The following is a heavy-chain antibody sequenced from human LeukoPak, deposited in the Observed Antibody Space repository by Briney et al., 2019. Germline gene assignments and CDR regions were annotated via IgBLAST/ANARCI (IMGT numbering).Heavy chain of an antibody. CDR2: IYSSGSN. Sequence: PSETLSPTCTVSGGSISGYFWSWIRQPAGKGLEWIGRIYSSGSNNYNPSLKSRVTMSLDTSKNHLSLNLSSVTAADTAVYYCAREPTSGREPTSGRPLDYWGQGTLVTVSS. D-gene: IGHD5-12*01. J-gene: IGHJ4*02. CDR1: GGSISGYF. V-gene: IGHV4-4*07. CDR3: AREPTSGREPTSGRPLDY.